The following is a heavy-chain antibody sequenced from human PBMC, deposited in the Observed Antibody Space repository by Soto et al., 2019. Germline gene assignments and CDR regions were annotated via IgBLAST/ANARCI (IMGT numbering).Heavy chain of an antibody. D-gene: IGHD6-6*01. CDR2: INPSRGTT. J-gene: IGHJ5*02. V-gene: IGHV1-46*03. CDR1: GYTFITYF. Sequence: ASVKVSCKASGYTFITYFMHWVRQAPGQGLEWLGVINPSRGTTTYAQKFQDRVTMTRDTSASTVYMELSSLRSEDTAMYYCARSYISSSYWFDPWGQGTLVTVSS. CDR3: ARSYISSSYWFDP.